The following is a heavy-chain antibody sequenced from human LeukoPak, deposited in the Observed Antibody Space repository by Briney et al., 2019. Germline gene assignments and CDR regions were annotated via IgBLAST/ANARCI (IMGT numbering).Heavy chain of an antibody. V-gene: IGHV3-23*01. CDR1: GFTFRSYA. D-gene: IGHD3-10*01. CDR2: ISGSGGST. J-gene: IGHJ4*02. CDR3: AKEPRQYYYGSGSGTNFDY. Sequence: GGSLRLSCAASGFTFRSYAMSWVRQAPGKGLEWVSGISGSGGSTYNADSVKGRFTISRDNSKNTLYLQMNSLRAEDTAVYYCAKEPRQYYYGSGSGTNFDYWGQGTLVTVSS.